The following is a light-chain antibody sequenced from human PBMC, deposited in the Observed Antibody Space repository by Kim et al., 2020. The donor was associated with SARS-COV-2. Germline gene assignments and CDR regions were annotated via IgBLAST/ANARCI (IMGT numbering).Light chain of an antibody. Sequence: PGERATRSCRASQSVYGNYLAWFQQKPGQAPRLLIYRASSRATDIPDRFSGSGSETDFTLTISRLEPEDFAVYYCQQYGSSPPYTFGQGTKLEIK. J-gene: IGKJ2*01. CDR3: QQYGSSPPYT. V-gene: IGKV3-20*01. CDR1: QSVYGNY. CDR2: RAS.